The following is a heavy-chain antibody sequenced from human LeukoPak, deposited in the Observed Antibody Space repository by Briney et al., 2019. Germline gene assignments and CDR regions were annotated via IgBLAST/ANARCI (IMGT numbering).Heavy chain of an antibody. CDR2: IYTSGST. CDR3: ARAISSGWFKNAFDI. D-gene: IGHD6-19*01. Sequence: SETLSLTCTVSGDSISTYYWGWIRQPAGKRLEWIGRIYTSGSTNYNPSLESRVTMSVDTSKNQFSLNLSSVTAADTAVYYCARAISSGWFKNAFDIWGQGTMDTVSS. V-gene: IGHV4-4*07. J-gene: IGHJ3*02. CDR1: GDSISTYY.